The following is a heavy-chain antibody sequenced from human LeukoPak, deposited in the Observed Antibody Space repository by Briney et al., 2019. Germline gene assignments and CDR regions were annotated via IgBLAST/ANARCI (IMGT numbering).Heavy chain of an antibody. CDR3: AKSCGMTRELPDY. D-gene: IGHD1-26*01. J-gene: IGHJ4*02. Sequence: GGSLRLSCAASGFTFSSYSMNWVRQAPGKGLEWVSSISSSSSYIYYADSVKGRFTISRDNAKNSLYLQMNSLRAEDTAVYYCAKSCGMTRELPDYWGQGTLVTVSS. CDR2: ISSSSSYI. V-gene: IGHV3-21*04. CDR1: GFTFSSYS.